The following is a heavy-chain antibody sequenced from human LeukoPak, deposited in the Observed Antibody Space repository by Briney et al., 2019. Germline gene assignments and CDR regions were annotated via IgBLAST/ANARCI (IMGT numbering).Heavy chain of an antibody. J-gene: IGHJ4*02. CDR2: INQDGSEN. CDR1: GFTFTSYW. V-gene: IGHV3-7*01. CDR3: ARDWASSGATSN. Sequence: GGSLRLSCAASGFTFTSYWMSWVRQAPGKGLEWVANINQDGSENYYVDSVKGRFTISRDDAKNTLYLQMNSLRAEDTAVYYCARDWASSGATSNWGQGTLVTVSS. D-gene: IGHD1-26*01.